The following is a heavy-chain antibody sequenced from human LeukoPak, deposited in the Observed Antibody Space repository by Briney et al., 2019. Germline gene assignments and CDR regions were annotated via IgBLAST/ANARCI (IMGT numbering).Heavy chain of an antibody. V-gene: IGHV3-15*01. J-gene: IGHJ4*02. Sequence: GGSLRLSCAASGFTFSKAWMSWVRQAPGKGLEWLGRVKSKSEGGTTDYAAPVKGRFTISRDDSKSTLYLQMNSLKTADTAVYYCTTGWQLIDFWGQGTLVTVSS. CDR1: GFTFSKAW. D-gene: IGHD6-13*01. CDR3: TTGWQLIDF. CDR2: VKSKSEGGTT.